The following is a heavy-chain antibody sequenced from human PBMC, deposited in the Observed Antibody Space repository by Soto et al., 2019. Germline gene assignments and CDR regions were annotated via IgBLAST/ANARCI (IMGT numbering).Heavy chain of an antibody. V-gene: IGHV3-30-3*01. D-gene: IGHD6-6*01. J-gene: IGHJ5*02. Sequence: PGGSLRLSCVASGFTFSSYALHWVRQAPGKGLEWVAIISYDGNNKYYADSMKGRFTISRDNSKNTLYLQMNSLRAEDTAVYYCARDHPSSSSVNWFDPWGQGTLVTVSS. CDR3: ARDHPSSSSVNWFDP. CDR1: GFTFSSYA. CDR2: ISYDGNNK.